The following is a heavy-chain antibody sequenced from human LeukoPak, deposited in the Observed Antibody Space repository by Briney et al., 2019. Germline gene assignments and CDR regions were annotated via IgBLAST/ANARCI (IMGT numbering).Heavy chain of an antibody. CDR1: GGSISSYY. CDR2: IYYSGST. Sequence: PSETLSLTCTVSGGSISSYYWSWIRQPPGKGLEWIGYIYYSGSTNYNPSLKSRVTISVDTSKNQFSLKLSSVTAADTAVFYCARVATVTNDYFDYWGQGTLVTVSS. D-gene: IGHD4-17*01. J-gene: IGHJ4*02. CDR3: ARVATVTNDYFDY. V-gene: IGHV4-59*12.